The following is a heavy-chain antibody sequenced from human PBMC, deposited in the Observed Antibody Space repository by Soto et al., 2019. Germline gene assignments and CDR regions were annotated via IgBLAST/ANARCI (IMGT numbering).Heavy chain of an antibody. Sequence: ASVKVSCKASGFTFTSSAVQWVRQARGQRLEWIGWIVVGSGNTNYAQKFQERVTITRDMSTSTAYMELSSLRSEDTAVYYCAAGYSSSWYQNLDPWGQGTLVTVS. CDR2: IVVGSGNT. V-gene: IGHV1-58*01. CDR3: AAGYSSSWYQNLDP. J-gene: IGHJ5*02. CDR1: GFTFTSSA. D-gene: IGHD6-13*01.